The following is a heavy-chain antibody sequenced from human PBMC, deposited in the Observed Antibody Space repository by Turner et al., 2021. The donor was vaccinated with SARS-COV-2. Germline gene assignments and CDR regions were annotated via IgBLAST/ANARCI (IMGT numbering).Heavy chain of an antibody. Sequence: QVQLVESGGGVVQPGRSLRLSCAASGFTFSSYGMHWVRQAPGKGLEWVAVISYDGSNKYYADSVKGRFTISRDNSKNTLYLQMNSLRDEDTAVYYCAKGASQHFDYWGQGTLVTVSS. CDR1: GFTFSSYG. J-gene: IGHJ4*02. V-gene: IGHV3-30*18. CDR2: ISYDGSNK. D-gene: IGHD5-18*01. CDR3: AKGASQHFDY.